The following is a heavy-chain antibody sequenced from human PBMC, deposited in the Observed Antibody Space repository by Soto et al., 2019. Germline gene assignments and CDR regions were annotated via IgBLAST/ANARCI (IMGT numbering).Heavy chain of an antibody. CDR1: GYTFVDYG. Sequence: QVQLVQSGVEVKKPGASVKVSCKASGYTFVDYGFSWVRQAPGQGLEWMGWISPYNGNTHYVETFQGRVTMTTDTSTSTALMDLRTLTSDDTAVYYCARVPTPTHGDSNKNNFLDPWGQGTLVTVSS. D-gene: IGHD3-10*01. J-gene: IGHJ5*02. V-gene: IGHV1-18*04. CDR3: ARVPTPTHGDSNKNNFLDP. CDR2: ISPYNGNT.